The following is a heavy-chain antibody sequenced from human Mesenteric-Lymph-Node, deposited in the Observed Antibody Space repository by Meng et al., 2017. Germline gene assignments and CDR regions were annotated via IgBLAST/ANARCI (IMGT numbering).Heavy chain of an antibody. V-gene: IGHV3-7*01. CDR1: GFIFSSYW. CDR2: IKQDGSEK. J-gene: IGHJ4*02. CDR3: ARDRSLAS. Sequence: GESLKISCAASGFIFSSYWMSWVRQAPGKGLEWVANIKQDGSEKYYVDSVKGRFTISRDNAKNSLYLQMNSLRAEDTAAYYCARDRSLASWGQGTLVTVSS. D-gene: IGHD1-14*01.